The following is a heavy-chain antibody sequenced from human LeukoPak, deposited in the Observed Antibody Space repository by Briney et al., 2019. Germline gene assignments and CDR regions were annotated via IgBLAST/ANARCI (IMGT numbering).Heavy chain of an antibody. CDR3: VRDGGVSGYDLLDN. J-gene: IGHJ4*02. D-gene: IGHD5-12*01. Sequence: GRSQRLSCTASGFTFSNYWMTWVRQAPGKGLEWVAHINQDGSEEHYMDSVKARFTISRDNAKNSLSLQMNSLRAEDTAMYYCVRDGGVSGYDLLDNWGQGTLVTVSS. V-gene: IGHV3-7*01. CDR2: INQDGSEE. CDR1: GFTFSNYW.